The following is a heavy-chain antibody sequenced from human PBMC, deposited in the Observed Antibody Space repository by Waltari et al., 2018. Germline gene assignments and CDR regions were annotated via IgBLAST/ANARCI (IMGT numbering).Heavy chain of an antibody. D-gene: IGHD2-21*02. V-gene: IGHV4-59*01. J-gene: IGHJ5*02. CDR2: IYYTGST. CDR1: GGPIIAFY. Sequence: QVQLQESGPSLLQPSETLSLICTVSGGPIIAFYWSWVRQPPGKGLDWIGYIYYTGSTNFNPSLKSRVTMSVDTSKNQFSLKLSSVTAADTAFYYCARGGGGDWEWFDPWGQGTLVTVSS. CDR3: ARGGGGDWEWFDP.